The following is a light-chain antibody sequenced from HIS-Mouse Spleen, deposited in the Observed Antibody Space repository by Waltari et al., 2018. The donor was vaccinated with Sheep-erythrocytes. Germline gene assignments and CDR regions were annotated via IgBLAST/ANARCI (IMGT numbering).Light chain of an antibody. CDR1: SSDVGGYNY. J-gene: IGLJ1*01. CDR2: DVS. CDR3: CSYAGSYNYV. Sequence: QSALTQPRSVSGSPGQSVPISCTGTSSDVGGYNYVSWYQQHPGKAPKPMIYDVSKRPSGVPDRFSGSKSGNTASLTISGLQAEDEADYYCCSYAGSYNYVFGTGTKVTVL. V-gene: IGLV2-11*01.